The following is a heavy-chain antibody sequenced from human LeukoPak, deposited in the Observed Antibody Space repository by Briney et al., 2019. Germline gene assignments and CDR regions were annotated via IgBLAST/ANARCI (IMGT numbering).Heavy chain of an antibody. J-gene: IGHJ5*01. V-gene: IGHV4-59*01. Sequence: SETLSLTCSVSGDSIGSYYWTWIRQSAGKGLEWIGYIFYSGSTNYSHSLKSRVTISVDTSNNQFSLQLRSVTAADTAIYYCARGRARDGSFPWLDSWGQGTLVTVSS. CDR3: ARGRARDGSFPWLDS. CDR2: IFYSGST. D-gene: IGHD3-10*01. CDR1: GDSIGSYY.